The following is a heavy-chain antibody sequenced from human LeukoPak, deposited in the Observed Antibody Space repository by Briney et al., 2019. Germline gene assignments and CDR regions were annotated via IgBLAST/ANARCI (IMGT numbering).Heavy chain of an antibody. V-gene: IGHV1-2*02. CDR3: ARRVWNDGGSAFDI. D-gene: IGHD1-1*01. CDR2: ISPNSGGT. J-gene: IGHJ3*02. Sequence: ASVKVSCKASGYTFTGYYMHWVRQAPGQGLEWMGWISPNSGGTNYAQKFQGRVTMTRDTSISTAYMELSRLRSDDTAVYYCARRVWNDGGSAFDIWGQGTMVTVSS. CDR1: GYTFTGYY.